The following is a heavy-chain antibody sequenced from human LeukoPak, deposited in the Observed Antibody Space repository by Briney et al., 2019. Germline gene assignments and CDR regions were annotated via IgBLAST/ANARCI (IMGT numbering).Heavy chain of an antibody. J-gene: IGHJ6*03. CDR2: IRYDGSNK. V-gene: IGHV3-30*02. Sequence: PGGSLRLSCAASGFTFISYGMHWVRQAPGKGLEWVTFIRYDGSNKYYADSVKGRFIISRDNSKNTLYLQMNSLRAEDTAVYYCARDSSNDYNFWSGYYTNYMDVWGKGTTVTVSS. D-gene: IGHD3-3*01. CDR1: GFTFISYG. CDR3: ARDSSNDYNFWSGYYTNYMDV.